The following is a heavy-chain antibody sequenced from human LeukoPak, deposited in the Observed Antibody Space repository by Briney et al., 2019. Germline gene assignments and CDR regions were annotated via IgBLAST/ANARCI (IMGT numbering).Heavy chain of an antibody. J-gene: IGHJ3*02. CDR1: GFTFSAFG. Sequence: PGGSLRLSCAASGFTFSAFGMHWVRQAPGKGLEWVTFIPYDGSDKYYADSVKGRFTISRDNSKNTLYLQMNSLRAEDTAVYYCAKLSITMVRGALGAFDIWGQGTMVTVSS. V-gene: IGHV3-30*02. CDR3: AKLSITMVRGALGAFDI. CDR2: IPYDGSDK. D-gene: IGHD3-10*01.